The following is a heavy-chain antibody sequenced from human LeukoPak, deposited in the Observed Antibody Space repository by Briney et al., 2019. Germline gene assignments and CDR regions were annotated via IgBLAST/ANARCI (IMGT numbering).Heavy chain of an antibody. V-gene: IGHV1-46*01. CDR1: GYTFTSYG. CDR2: INPSGGST. D-gene: IGHD3-16*01. J-gene: IGHJ4*02. CDR3: ASPALTADYGKLDY. Sequence: ASVKVSCKASGYTFTSYGISWVRQAPGQGLEWMGIINPSGGSTSYAQKFQGRVTMTRDTSTSTVYMELSSLRSEDTAVYYCASPALTADYGKLDYWGQGTLVTVSS.